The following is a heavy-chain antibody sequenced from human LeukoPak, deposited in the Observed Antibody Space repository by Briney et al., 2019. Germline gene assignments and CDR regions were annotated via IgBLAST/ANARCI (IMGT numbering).Heavy chain of an antibody. V-gene: IGHV4-39*01. Sequence: PSETLSLTCTVSGGSISSSSYYWGWIRQPPGKGLECIGSIYYSGSTYYNPSLKSRVTISVDTSKNQFSLKLSSVTAADTAVYYCASLGYDPSSSSPYAFDYWGQGTLVTVSS. J-gene: IGHJ4*02. CDR2: IYYSGST. CDR3: ASLGYDPSSSSPYAFDY. D-gene: IGHD6-6*01. CDR1: GGSISSSSYY.